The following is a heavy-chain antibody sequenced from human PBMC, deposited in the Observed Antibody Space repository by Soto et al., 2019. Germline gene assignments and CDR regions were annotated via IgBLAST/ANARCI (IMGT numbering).Heavy chain of an antibody. V-gene: IGHV1-18*01. Sequence: ASVKVSCKASGYTFTSYAMNWVRQAPGQRLEWMGWISADNGNTNYAQKLQGRVTMTTDTSTSTAYMELRSLRSDDTAVYYCASLALRSEGAFDIWGQGTMVTVSS. CDR2: ISADNGNT. CDR1: GYTFTSYA. CDR3: ASLALRSEGAFDI. J-gene: IGHJ3*02.